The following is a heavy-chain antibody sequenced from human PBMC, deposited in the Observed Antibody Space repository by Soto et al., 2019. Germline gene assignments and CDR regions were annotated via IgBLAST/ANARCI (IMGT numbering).Heavy chain of an antibody. D-gene: IGHD3-22*01. J-gene: IGHJ5*02. V-gene: IGHV4-59*01. Sequence: PSETLSLTCTVSGASIRSTYWSWIRQPPGQGMEWIGYIYDSGSTNYNPSLKSRVTISIDTSKNQFSLKLSSVIAADTAVYYCARGYYDSRRYSAPFAPWGQGTLVTVSS. CDR3: ARGYYDSRRYSAPFAP. CDR1: GASIRSTY. CDR2: IYDSGST.